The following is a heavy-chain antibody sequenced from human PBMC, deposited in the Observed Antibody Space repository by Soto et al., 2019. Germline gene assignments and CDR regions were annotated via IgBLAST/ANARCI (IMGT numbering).Heavy chain of an antibody. D-gene: IGHD2-15*01. CDR3: AKGYCSGGSCPFDP. V-gene: IGHV3-30*18. Sequence: GGSLRLSCAASGVTFSSYGMHLVRQAPGKGLEWVAVISYDGSNKYYADSVKGRFTISRDNSKNTLYLQMNSLRAEDTAVYYCAKGYCSGGSCPFDPWGQGTLVTVSS. CDR1: GVTFSSYG. CDR2: ISYDGSNK. J-gene: IGHJ5*02.